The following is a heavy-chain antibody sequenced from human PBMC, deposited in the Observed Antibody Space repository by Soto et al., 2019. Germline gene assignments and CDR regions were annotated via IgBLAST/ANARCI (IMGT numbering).Heavy chain of an antibody. Sequence: GGSLRLSCAASGFTFSSYAMSWVRQAPGKGLEWVSAISGSGGSTYYADSVKGRFTISRDNSKNTLHLQMSSLRAEDTAVYYCAKDRNYPRDQFHYWGQGTLVTVSS. V-gene: IGHV3-23*01. CDR3: AKDRNYPRDQFHY. CDR2: ISGSGGST. D-gene: IGHD1-7*01. J-gene: IGHJ4*02. CDR1: GFTFSSYA.